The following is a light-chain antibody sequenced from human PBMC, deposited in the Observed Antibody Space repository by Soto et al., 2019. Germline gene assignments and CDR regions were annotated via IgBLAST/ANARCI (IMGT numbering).Light chain of an antibody. Sequence: EIVMTQSPANLSVSPGERATLSCRASQSVSSILAWYQQKPGQAPRLLIYGASTRATGIPARFSGSGSGTEFTLTISSLQSEDFAVYYCQQYNNWLLYTFGQGTKLEIK. CDR3: QQYNNWLLYT. CDR2: GAS. J-gene: IGKJ2*01. CDR1: QSVSSI. V-gene: IGKV3-15*01.